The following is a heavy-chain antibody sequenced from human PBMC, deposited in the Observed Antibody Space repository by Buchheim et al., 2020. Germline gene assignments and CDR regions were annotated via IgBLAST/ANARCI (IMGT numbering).Heavy chain of an antibody. V-gene: IGHV4-34*01. D-gene: IGHD3-10*01. Sequence: QVQLQQWGAGLLKPSETLSLTCAVYGGSFSGYYWSWIRQPPGKGLEWIGEINHSGSTDYNPSLKSRVTISVDTSKNQSSLKLRSVTAAGTAVYYCERLRFLGSGGMDVWGQGTT. CDR1: GGSFSGYY. CDR2: INHSGST. CDR3: ERLRFLGSGGMDV. J-gene: IGHJ6*02.